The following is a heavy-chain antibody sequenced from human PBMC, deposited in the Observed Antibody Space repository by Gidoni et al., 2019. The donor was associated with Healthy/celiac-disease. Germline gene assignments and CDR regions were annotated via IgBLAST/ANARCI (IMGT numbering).Heavy chain of an antibody. Sequence: EVQLVESGGGWVQPVGSMKLSCAASGLPFGGSALHWVRQASGKGREWVGRIRSKANSYATAYAASVKGRCTISRDDSKNTAYLKMNSLKTEDTAVYYGTRHGLAHFDWLQYNWFDPWGQGTLVTVSS. V-gene: IGHV3-73*02. J-gene: IGHJ5*02. D-gene: IGHD3-9*01. CDR3: TRHGLAHFDWLQYNWFDP. CDR2: IRSKANSYAT. CDR1: GLPFGGSA.